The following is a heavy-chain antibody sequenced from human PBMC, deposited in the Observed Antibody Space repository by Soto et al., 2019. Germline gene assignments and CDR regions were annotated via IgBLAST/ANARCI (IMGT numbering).Heavy chain of an antibody. Sequence: QVQLVQSGAEVKKPGSSVKVSCKASGGTFSSYAISWVRQAPGQGLEWMGGSSPIFGTANYAQKFQGRVTSTADVSTSTAHMELSRLRSEDTAVYYCARAGRFLAWRKNTGGWFAPWGQGTLVTVSS. CDR2: SSPIFGTA. CDR1: GGTFSSYA. V-gene: IGHV1-69*01. D-gene: IGHD3-3*01. J-gene: IGHJ5*02. CDR3: ARAGRFLAWRKNTGGWFAP.